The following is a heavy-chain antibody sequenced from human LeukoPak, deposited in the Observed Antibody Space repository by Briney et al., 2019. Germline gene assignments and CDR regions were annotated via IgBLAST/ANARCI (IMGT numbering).Heavy chain of an antibody. Sequence: GGSLRLSCTASGFPFRVRWMHWVRHAPGKGLVWVSLIKKDGFFSTYADSVKGRFTISRDDAKNTLYLQMDSLRADDTAVYYCATDLDYTFDYWGRGTLVTVSS. J-gene: IGHJ4*02. CDR1: GFPFRVRW. D-gene: IGHD4-4*01. V-gene: IGHV3-74*03. CDR2: IKKDGFFS. CDR3: ATDLDYTFDY.